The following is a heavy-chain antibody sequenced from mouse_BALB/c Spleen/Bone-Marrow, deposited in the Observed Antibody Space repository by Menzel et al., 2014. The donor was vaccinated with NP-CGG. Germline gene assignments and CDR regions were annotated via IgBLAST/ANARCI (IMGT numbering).Heavy chain of an antibody. CDR3: ARDVPLYDVGYFDY. CDR1: GFTFSSFG. Sequence: DVMLVESGGGLVQPGGSRKLSCAASGFTFSSFGMHWVRQAPEKGLEWVAYISSGSSTIYYADTVKGRFTISRDNPKNTLFLQMTSLRSEDTAMYYCARDVPLYDVGYFDYWGQGTTLTVSS. V-gene: IGHV5-17*02. J-gene: IGHJ2*01. D-gene: IGHD2-14*01. CDR2: ISSGSSTI.